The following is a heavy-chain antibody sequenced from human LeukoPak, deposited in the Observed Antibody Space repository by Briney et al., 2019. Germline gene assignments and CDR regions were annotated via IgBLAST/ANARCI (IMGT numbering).Heavy chain of an antibody. D-gene: IGHD1-14*01. Sequence: KAGGSLRLSCAASRFTFSSCGFNWLRQAPGKGLEWVSSIGPTGTDRYYADSVRGRFTSSREHAKNSMYLQMDSLRDEDTAVYYCATETIGRHYDYWGQGTLLTVSS. CDR1: RFTFSSCG. V-gene: IGHV3-21*01. CDR3: ATETIGRHYDY. J-gene: IGHJ4*02. CDR2: IGPTGTDR.